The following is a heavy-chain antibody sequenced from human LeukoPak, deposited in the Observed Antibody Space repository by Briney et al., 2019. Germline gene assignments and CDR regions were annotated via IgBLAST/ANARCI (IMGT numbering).Heavy chain of an antibody. CDR1: GGSISGYY. V-gene: IGHV4-4*09. CDR3: ARFTYTTRPPDV. D-gene: IGHD3-16*01. CDR2: IYSSGST. J-gene: IGHJ6*04. Sequence: SETLSLTCSVAGGSISGYYWTWIRQPPGQTLKWIVYIYSSGSTNDNPSLQSRVTMSVDTSVNQFSLRLSSVTAADTAVYFCARFTYTTRPPDVWGKGTTVTVSS.